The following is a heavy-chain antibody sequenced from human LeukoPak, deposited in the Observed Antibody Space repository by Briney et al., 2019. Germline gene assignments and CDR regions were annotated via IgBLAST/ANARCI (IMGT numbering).Heavy chain of an antibody. V-gene: IGHV4-34*01. J-gene: IGHJ4*02. CDR1: GGSFSGYY. Sequence: SETLSLTCAVYGGSFSGYYWSWIRQPPGKGLEWIGEINHSGSTNYNPSLKSRVTMSVDTSKNQFSLKLSSVTAADTAVYYCARSPGRYGDFDYWGQGTLVTVSS. D-gene: IGHD4-17*01. CDR3: ARSPGRYGDFDY. CDR2: INHSGST.